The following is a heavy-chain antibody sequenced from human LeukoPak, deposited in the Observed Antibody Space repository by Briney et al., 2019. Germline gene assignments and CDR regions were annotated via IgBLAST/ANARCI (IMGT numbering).Heavy chain of an antibody. CDR2: INHSGST. D-gene: IGHD3-22*01. CDR3: ARGITMIEGVNYFDY. CDR1: GGSVSSGSYY. J-gene: IGHJ4*02. Sequence: SETLSLTCTVSGGSVSSGSYYWSWIRQPPGKGLEWIGEINHSGSTNYNPSLKSRVTISVDTSKNQFSLKLSSVTAADTAVYYCARGITMIEGVNYFDYWGQGTLVTVSS. V-gene: IGHV4-39*07.